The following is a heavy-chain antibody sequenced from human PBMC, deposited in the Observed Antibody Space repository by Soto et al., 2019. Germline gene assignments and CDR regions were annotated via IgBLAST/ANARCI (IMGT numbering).Heavy chain of an antibody. J-gene: IGHJ5*02. CDR3: ARDMYSSDYFVKWFEP. V-gene: IGHV3-30-3*01. Sequence: QVRLVESGGGVVQPGRSLRLSCTASGFSFSSYAMYWFRQPPGKGLAWVAVISHDGINKHYADSVKGRVTVSRDNSNHSLDLQLNSLRGEDTAVYYCARDMYSSDYFVKWFEPWGQGTLVTVSS. CDR2: ISHDGINK. CDR1: GFSFSSYA. D-gene: IGHD6-19*01.